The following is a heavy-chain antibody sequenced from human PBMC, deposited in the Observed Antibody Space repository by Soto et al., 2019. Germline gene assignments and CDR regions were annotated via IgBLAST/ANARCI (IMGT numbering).Heavy chain of an antibody. J-gene: IGHJ4*02. D-gene: IGHD3-10*01. Sequence: SETLSLTCIVSGDSINSSYYWNWIRQPPGKGLEWIGSIYYSGSTNYNPSLKSRVTISVDTSKNQFSLKLSSVTAADTAVYYCARDGGYGSGSYYNFYFDYWGQGTLVTVSS. V-gene: IGHV4-59*01. CDR2: IYYSGST. CDR1: GDSINSSYY. CDR3: ARDGGYGSGSYYNFYFDY.